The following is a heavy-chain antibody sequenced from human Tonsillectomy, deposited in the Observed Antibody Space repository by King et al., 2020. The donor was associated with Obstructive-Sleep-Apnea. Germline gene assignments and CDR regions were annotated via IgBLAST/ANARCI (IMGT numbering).Heavy chain of an antibody. V-gene: IGHV1-18*01. CDR1: GYTFTSYG. J-gene: IGHJ3*02. D-gene: IGHD4-17*01. CDR3: ARAPFYGDYDADNAFDI. Sequence: LQLVQSGAEVKKPGASVKVSCKASGYTFTSYGISWVRQAPGQGLEWMGWISAYNGNTNYAQKLQGRVTMTTDTSTSTAYMELRSLRSDDTAVYYLARAPFYGDYDADNAFDIWGQGTMVTVSS. CDR2: ISAYNGNT.